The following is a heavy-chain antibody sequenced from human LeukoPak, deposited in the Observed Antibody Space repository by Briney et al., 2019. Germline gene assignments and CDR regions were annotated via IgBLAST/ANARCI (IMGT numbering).Heavy chain of an antibody. CDR2: ISGSGGST. CDR3: AKDPTTVVTPAPDY. J-gene: IGHJ4*02. Sequence: GGSLRLSCAASGFTFSSYAMSWVRQAPGKGLEWVSAISGSGGSTYYADSVKGPFTISRDNSNNTLYLQMNSLRAEYTAVYYCAKDPTTVVTPAPDYWGQGTLVTVSS. V-gene: IGHV3-23*01. CDR1: GFTFSSYA. D-gene: IGHD4-23*01.